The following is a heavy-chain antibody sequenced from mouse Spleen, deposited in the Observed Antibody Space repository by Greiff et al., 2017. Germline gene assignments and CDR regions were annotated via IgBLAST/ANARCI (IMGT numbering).Heavy chain of an antibody. Sequence: EVKVVESGTVLARPGASVKMSCKTSGYTFTSYWMHWVKQRPGQGLEWIGAIYPGNSDTSYNQKFKGKAKLTAVTSASTAYMELSSLTNEDSAVYYCSYYYGSSYGYFDVWGAGTTVTVSS. CDR2: IYPGNSDT. V-gene: IGHV1-5*01. J-gene: IGHJ1*01. CDR1: GYTFTSYW. D-gene: IGHD1-1*01. CDR3: SYYYGSSYGYFDV.